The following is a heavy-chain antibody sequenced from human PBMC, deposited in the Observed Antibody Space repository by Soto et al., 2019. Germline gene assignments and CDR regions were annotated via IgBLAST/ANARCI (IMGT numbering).Heavy chain of an antibody. D-gene: IGHD6-19*01. J-gene: IGHJ4*02. CDR2: IYYSGST. CDR3: AVAIAVAGTYYFDY. CDR1: GGSISSYY. Sequence: SETLSLTCTVSGGSISSYYWSWIRQPPGKGLEWIGYIYYSGSTNYNPSLKSRVTISLDTSKNQFSLKLSSVTAADTAVYYCAVAIAVAGTYYFDYWGQGTLVTVSS. V-gene: IGHV4-59*08.